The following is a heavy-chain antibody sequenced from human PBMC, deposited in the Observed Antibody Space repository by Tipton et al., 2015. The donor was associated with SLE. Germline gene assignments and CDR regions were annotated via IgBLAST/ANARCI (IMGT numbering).Heavy chain of an antibody. Sequence: TLSLTCTVSGGSISSYYWSWIRQPPGKGLEWIGYIYYSGTTNYNPSLKSRVTISVDTTKNQFSLKLSSVTAADTAVYHCARGGLRDYFDYWGQGTLVTVSS. V-gene: IGHV4-59*12. D-gene: IGHD2-21*02. CDR2: IYYSGTT. CDR1: GGSISSYY. CDR3: ARGGLRDYFDY. J-gene: IGHJ4*02.